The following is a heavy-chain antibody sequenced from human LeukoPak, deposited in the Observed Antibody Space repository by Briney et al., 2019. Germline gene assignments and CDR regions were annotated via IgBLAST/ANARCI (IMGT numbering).Heavy chain of an antibody. CDR1: GVSISTYH. V-gene: IGHV4-4*07. Sequence: SETLSLTCTVSGVSISTYHWTWIRQPAGKGLEWIGRISGSGNTIYNPSLKSRVTTSLDMSNNHFSLKMSSVTAADTAVYYCARDRGSDGSDQLDPWGQGILVIVSS. J-gene: IGHJ5*02. CDR3: ARDRGSDGSDQLDP. CDR2: ISGSGNT. D-gene: IGHD3-10*01.